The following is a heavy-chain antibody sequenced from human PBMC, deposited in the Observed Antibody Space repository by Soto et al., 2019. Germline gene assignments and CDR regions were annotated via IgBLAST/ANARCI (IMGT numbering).Heavy chain of an antibody. D-gene: IGHD3-22*01. V-gene: IGHV3-30-3*01. CDR3: AREKSDYYDSSGYYLKDY. Sequence: QVQLVESGGGVVQPGRSLRLCCAASGFTFSSYAMHWVRQAPGKGLEWVAVISYDGSNKYYADSVKGRFTISRDNSKNTLYLQMNSLRAEDTAVYYCAREKSDYYDSSGYYLKDYWGQGTLVTVSS. J-gene: IGHJ4*02. CDR2: ISYDGSNK. CDR1: GFTFSSYA.